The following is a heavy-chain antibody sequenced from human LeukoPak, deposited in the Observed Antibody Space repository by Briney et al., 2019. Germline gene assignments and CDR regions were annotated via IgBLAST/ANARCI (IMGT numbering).Heavy chain of an antibody. CDR2: IRYDGRNK. V-gene: IGHV3-30*02. CDR3: AKDLFPHYGDAYYYYYYYMDG. Sequence: PGGSLRLSCAASGFTFSSYGMHWVRHAPGKGLEWVALIRYDGRNKYYADSMKGRFIISRDNSKNTLFLQMNSLGAEATAVYYCAKDLFPHYGDAYYYYYYYMDGGSKGTTVTISS. J-gene: IGHJ6*03. CDR1: GFTFSSYG. D-gene: IGHD4-17*01.